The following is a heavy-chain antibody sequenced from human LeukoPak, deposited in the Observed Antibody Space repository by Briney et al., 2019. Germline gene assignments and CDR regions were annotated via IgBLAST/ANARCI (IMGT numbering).Heavy chain of an antibody. J-gene: IGHJ4*02. CDR1: GGTFSSYA. D-gene: IGHD1-14*01. V-gene: IGHV1-69*13. Sequence: SVKVSCKASGGTFSSYAISWVRQAPGQGLEWMGGIIPIFGTANYAQKFQGRVTITADESTSTAYMELSSLRSEDTAVYYRARDLFTGYYFDYWGQGTLVTVSS. CDR3: ARDLFTGYYFDY. CDR2: IIPIFGTA.